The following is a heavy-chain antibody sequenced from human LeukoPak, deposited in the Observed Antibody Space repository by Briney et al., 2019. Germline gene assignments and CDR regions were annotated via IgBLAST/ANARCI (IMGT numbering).Heavy chain of an antibody. D-gene: IGHD2-2*01. V-gene: IGHV1-2*02. Sequence: ASVKVSCKASGYTFTGYYMHWVRQAPGQGLEWMGWINPNSGGTNYAQKFQGRVTITTDESTSTAYMELSSLRSEDTAVYYCARGGDSSTSFHGYFDLWGRGTLVTVSS. CDR1: GYTFTGYY. J-gene: IGHJ2*01. CDR2: INPNSGGT. CDR3: ARGGDSSTSFHGYFDL.